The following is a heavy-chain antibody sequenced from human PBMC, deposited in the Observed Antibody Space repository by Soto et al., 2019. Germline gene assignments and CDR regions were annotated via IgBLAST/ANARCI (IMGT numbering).Heavy chain of an antibody. CDR2: IYYSGST. CDR3: ARIDILTGDNDY. V-gene: IGHV4-59*08. CDR1: GGSIISYY. D-gene: IGHD3-9*01. Sequence: TSETLSLTCTVSGGSIISYYWSWIRQPPGKGLEWIGYIYYSGSTNYNPSLKSRVTISVDTSKNQFSLKLSSVTAADTAVYYCARIDILTGDNDYWGQGTLVTVSS. J-gene: IGHJ4*02.